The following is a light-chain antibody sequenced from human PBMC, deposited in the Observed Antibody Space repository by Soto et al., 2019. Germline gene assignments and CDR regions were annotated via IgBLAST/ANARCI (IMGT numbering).Light chain of an antibody. CDR1: QSVSSSY. CDR3: QQYDSSPVT. CDR2: GAS. V-gene: IGKV3-20*01. J-gene: IGKJ1*01. Sequence: EIVLTQSPGTLSLSPGERATLSCRASQSVSSSYLAWYQQKPGQAPRLLIYGASSRATGIPDRFSGSVSGTDFTLTISRLEPEDFAVYYCQQYDSSPVTFGHGTKVEIK.